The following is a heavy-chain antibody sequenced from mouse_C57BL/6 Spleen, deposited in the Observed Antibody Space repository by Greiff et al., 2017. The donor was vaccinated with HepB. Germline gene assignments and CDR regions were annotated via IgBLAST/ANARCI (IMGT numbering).Heavy chain of an antibody. J-gene: IGHJ1*03. CDR2: INPYNGGT. Sequence: EVQLQQSGPVLVKPGASVKMSCKASGYTFTDYYMNWVKQSHGKSLEWIGVINPYNGGTSYNQKFKGKATLTVDKSSSTAYMELNSLTSEDSAVYYCAREGVEPWYFDVWGTGTTVTVSS. D-gene: IGHD6-1*01. CDR3: AREGVEPWYFDV. V-gene: IGHV1-19*01. CDR1: GYTFTDYY.